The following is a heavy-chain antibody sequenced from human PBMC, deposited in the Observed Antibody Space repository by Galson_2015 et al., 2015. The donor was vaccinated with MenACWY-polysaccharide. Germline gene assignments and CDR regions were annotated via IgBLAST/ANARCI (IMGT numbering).Heavy chain of an antibody. D-gene: IGHD2-21*01. V-gene: IGHV3-48*03. CDR3: ARVVRRTRVEPGGPSDY. CDR1: GFTLSHYT. J-gene: IGHJ4*02. Sequence: SLRLSCAASGFTLSHYTMIWVRQAPGKGLEWISRSGNSDTATFHADSVKGRFSVSRDSANNSLYLQMNSLRVEDSAVYYCARVVRRTRVEPGGPSDYWGQGGLVTVSS. CDR2: SGNSDTAT.